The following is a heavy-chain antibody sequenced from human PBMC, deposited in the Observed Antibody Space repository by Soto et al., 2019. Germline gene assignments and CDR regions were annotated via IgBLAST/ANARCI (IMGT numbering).Heavy chain of an antibody. CDR2: IYYSGST. D-gene: IGHD5-12*01. Sequence: SETLSLTCTVSGGSISSYYWSWIRQPPGKGLEWIGYIYYSGSTNYNPSLKSRVTISVDTSKNQFSLKLSSVTAADTAVYYCARGHSGYHLDYWGQGTLVTVSS. CDR3: ARGHSGYHLDY. V-gene: IGHV4-59*01. J-gene: IGHJ4*02. CDR1: GGSISSYY.